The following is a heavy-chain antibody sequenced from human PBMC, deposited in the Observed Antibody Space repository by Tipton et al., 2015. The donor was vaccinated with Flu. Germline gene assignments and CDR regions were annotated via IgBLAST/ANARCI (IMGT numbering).Heavy chain of an antibody. V-gene: IGHV1-69*01. CDR1: GCTFSSYA. D-gene: IGHD2-21*01. J-gene: IGHJ5*02. CDR2: NIPIFGTA. Sequence: QMQLEQSGAEVKKPGSSVKVSCKASGCTFSSYAISWVRQAPGQGLEWMGGNIPIFGTANYAQKFQGRVTITANESTSTAYMELRSQKPEDEAVYYGGRDKGLAYCGGGRPASNWFGPWVQGTLVSVSS. CDR3: GRDKGLAYCGGGRPASNWFGP.